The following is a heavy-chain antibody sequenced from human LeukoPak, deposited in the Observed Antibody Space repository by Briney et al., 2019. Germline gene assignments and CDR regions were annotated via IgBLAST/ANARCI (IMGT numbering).Heavy chain of an antibody. CDR2: INHSGST. V-gene: IGHV4-34*01. D-gene: IGHD4-17*01. CDR1: GGSFSGYY. CDR3: ARDHGDYDYYYYYGMDV. Sequence: SETLSLTCAVYGGSFSGYYWSWIRQPPGKGLEWIGEINHSGSTSYNPSLKSRVTISVDTSKNQFSLKLSSVTAADTAVYYCARDHGDYDYYYYYGMDVWGQGTTVTVSS. J-gene: IGHJ6*02.